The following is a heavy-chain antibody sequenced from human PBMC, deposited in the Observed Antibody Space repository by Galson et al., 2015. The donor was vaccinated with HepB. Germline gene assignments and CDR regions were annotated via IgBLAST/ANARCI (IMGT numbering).Heavy chain of an antibody. D-gene: IGHD3-3*01. Sequence: TLSLTCTVSGGSISSGDYYWSWIRQPPGKGLEWIGYIYYSGSTYYNPSLKSRVTISVDTSKNQFSLKLSSVTAADTAVYYCARGGYYDFWSGYSPPPYFDYWGQGTLVTVSS. CDR3: ARGGYYDFWSGYSPPPYFDY. V-gene: IGHV4-30-4*01. CDR1: GGSISSGDYY. J-gene: IGHJ4*02. CDR2: IYYSGST.